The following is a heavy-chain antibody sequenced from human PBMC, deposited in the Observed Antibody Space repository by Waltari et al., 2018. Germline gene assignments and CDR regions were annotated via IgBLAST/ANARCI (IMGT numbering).Heavy chain of an antibody. V-gene: IGHV3-74*01. CDR1: GFSFSTYW. CDR2: INPNGNTV. J-gene: IGHJ6*02. Sequence: EVQLVESGGGLVQPGGSLRLSCAASGFSFSTYWMNWARQVPGEGLVSVARINPNGNTVLYADSVKGRFTTSRDNAKSTLYLQMNSLRDDDTAVYYCARSGFMDVWGQGTTVTVSS. D-gene: IGHD3-10*01. CDR3: ARSGFMDV.